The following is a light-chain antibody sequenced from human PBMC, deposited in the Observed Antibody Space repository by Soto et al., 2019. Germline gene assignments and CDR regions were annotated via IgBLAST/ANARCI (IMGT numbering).Light chain of an antibody. Sequence: DIQMTQSPSTLSASVGDRVTITCRASQSISSWLNWYQQKPGKAPKLLIYDASSLESGVPSRFSGSGSGTEFTLTISSLQPDDFATYYCQQYNSNPVTFGQGTKLEIK. J-gene: IGKJ2*01. V-gene: IGKV1-5*01. CDR2: DAS. CDR3: QQYNSNPVT. CDR1: QSISSW.